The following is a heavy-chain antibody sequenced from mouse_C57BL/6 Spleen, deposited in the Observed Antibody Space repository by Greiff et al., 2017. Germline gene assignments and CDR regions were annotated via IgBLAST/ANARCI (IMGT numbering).Heavy chain of an antibody. CDR1: GYTFTSYW. CDR2: IDPSDSYT. CDR3: ASITTVVARD. D-gene: IGHD1-1*01. J-gene: IGHJ2*01. Sequence: QVQLQQSGAELVKPGASVKLSCKASGYTFTSYWMQWVKQRPGQGLEWIGEIDPSDSYTNYNQKFKGKATLTVDTSSSTAYMQLSSLTSEDSAVYYCASITTVVARDWGQGTTLTVSS. V-gene: IGHV1-50*01.